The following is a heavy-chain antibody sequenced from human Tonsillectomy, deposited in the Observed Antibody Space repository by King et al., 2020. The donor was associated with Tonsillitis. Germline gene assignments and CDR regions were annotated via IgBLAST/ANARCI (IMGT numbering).Heavy chain of an antibody. Sequence: EGQLVQSGGGLVQPGGSLRLSCAASGFTFSSYDMHWVRQATGQGLEWVSSIGTVGDTYYPGSVKGRFTISRENAKNSLYLQMNSLRAGDTAVYYCAREPKGYYYGMDVWGQGTTVTVSS. CDR3: AREPKGYYYGMDV. CDR2: IGTVGDT. CDR1: GFTFSSYD. J-gene: IGHJ6*02. V-gene: IGHV3-13*01.